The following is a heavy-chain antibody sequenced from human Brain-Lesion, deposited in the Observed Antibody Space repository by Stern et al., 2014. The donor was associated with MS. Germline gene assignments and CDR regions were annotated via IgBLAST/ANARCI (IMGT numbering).Heavy chain of an antibody. CDR2: FGPGDSDP. CDR3: ARRGDSSSSGFDY. J-gene: IGHJ4*02. CDR1: GYRFTSNW. Sequence: EVQLVESGAEVKKPGESLKISCKGSGYRFTSNWIGWGRQMHGKGLEWMGIFGPGDSDPRYSPSFQGQVPISADKSISTAYLQWSSLQASDTAMYYCARRGDSSSSGFDYWGQGTLVIVSS. D-gene: IGHD6-6*01. V-gene: IGHV5-51*01.